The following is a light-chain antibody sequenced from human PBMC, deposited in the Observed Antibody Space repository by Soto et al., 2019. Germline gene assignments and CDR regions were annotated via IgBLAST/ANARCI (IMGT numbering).Light chain of an antibody. CDR1: SSDVGGYNS. CDR2: EVT. Sequence: QSALTQPPSSSGSPGQSVTISCTGTSSDVGGYNSVSWYQQHPGKAPKLIIYEVTQRPSGVPDRFSGSKSGNTASLTVSGLQAEDEADYYCSSHAGMINVVFCGGTKLTVL. J-gene: IGLJ3*02. V-gene: IGLV2-8*01. CDR3: SSHAGMINVV.